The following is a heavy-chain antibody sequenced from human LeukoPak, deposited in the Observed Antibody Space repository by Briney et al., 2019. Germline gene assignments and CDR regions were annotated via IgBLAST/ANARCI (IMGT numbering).Heavy chain of an antibody. CDR1: GFSLSTSGMR. V-gene: IGHV2-70*04. CDR2: IDWDDDK. J-gene: IGHJ4*02. D-gene: IGHD2-21*02. CDR3: ARTPYCGGDCYVDY. Sequence: SGPTLVNPTQTLTLTCTFSGFSLSTSGMRVRWIRRPPGKALEWLARIDWDDDKFYSTSLKTRLTISKDTSKNQVVLTMTNMDPVDTATYYCARTPYCGGDCYVDYWGQGTLVTVSS.